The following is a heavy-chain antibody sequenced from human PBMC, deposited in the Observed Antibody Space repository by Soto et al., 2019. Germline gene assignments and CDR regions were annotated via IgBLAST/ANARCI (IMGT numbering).Heavy chain of an antibody. V-gene: IGHV3-11*01. D-gene: IGHD3-10*01. CDR2: ISSSGSTI. CDR1: GFTFSDYY. CDR3: ASTMVRGVITAFDI. Sequence: GGSLRLSCAACGFTFSDYYMSWIRQAPGKGLEWVSYISSSGSTIYYADSVKGRFTISRDNAKNSLYLQMNSLRAEDTAVYYCASTMVRGVITAFDIWGQGTMVTVSS. J-gene: IGHJ3*02.